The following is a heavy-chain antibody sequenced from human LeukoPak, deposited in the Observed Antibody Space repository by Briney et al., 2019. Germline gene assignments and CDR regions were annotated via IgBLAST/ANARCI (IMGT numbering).Heavy chain of an antibody. CDR2: INPSGGGT. D-gene: IGHD2-15*01. V-gene: IGHV1-46*01. CDR3: ARDNSRSSNDY. J-gene: IGHJ4*02. CDR1: GYTFTSYY. Sequence: ASVKVSCKASGYTFTSYYMHWVRQAPGQGLEWMGIINPSGGGTNYAQNFQGRVTMTRDTSTSTVYMELSSLRSEDTAMYYCARDNSRSSNDYWGQGTLVTVSS.